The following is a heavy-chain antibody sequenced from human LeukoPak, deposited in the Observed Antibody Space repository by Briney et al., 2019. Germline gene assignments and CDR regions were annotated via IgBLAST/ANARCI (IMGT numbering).Heavy chain of an antibody. Sequence: GGSLRLSYTVCGFSFSTCSMNWARQAPGKGLEWVSYISSGSNTIYYADSVKGRFTISRDNARNSLYLQMNSLRAEDTAVYYCASSLTIHYYYMDVWGNGTTVTVSS. V-gene: IGHV3-48*01. CDR1: GFSFSTCS. CDR2: ISSGSNTI. CDR3: ASSLTIHYYYMDV. D-gene: IGHD2-21*01. J-gene: IGHJ6*03.